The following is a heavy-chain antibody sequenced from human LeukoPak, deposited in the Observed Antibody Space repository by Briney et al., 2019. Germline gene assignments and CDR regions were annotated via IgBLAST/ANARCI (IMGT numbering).Heavy chain of an antibody. Sequence: PGGSLRLSCAASGFTFSSYSMNWVRQAPGKGLEWVSYISSSSSTIYYADSVKGRFTISRDNAKNSLYLQMNGLRDEDTAVYYCALSGYSSSWSPRYYYGMDVWGQGTTVTVSS. CDR2: ISSSSSTI. D-gene: IGHD6-13*01. CDR1: GFTFSSYS. CDR3: ALSGYSSSWSPRYYYGMDV. J-gene: IGHJ6*02. V-gene: IGHV3-48*02.